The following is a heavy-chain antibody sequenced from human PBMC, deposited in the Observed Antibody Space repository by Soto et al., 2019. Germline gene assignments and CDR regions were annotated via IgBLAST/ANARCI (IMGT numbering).Heavy chain of an antibody. CDR2: IWYEGENK. CDR1: GFTFSNYG. CDR3: ARESSTLYAMDV. J-gene: IGHJ6*02. Sequence: QEQLVESGGGVVQPGRSLRLSGVASGFTFSNYGIHWVRQAPGKGLEWVAIIWYEGENKYYSENVKGRFTISRDNSRSPVSLQMNSLRVDDTAVYYCARESSTLYAMDVWGQGTTVTVSS. D-gene: IGHD2-8*01. V-gene: IGHV3-33*01.